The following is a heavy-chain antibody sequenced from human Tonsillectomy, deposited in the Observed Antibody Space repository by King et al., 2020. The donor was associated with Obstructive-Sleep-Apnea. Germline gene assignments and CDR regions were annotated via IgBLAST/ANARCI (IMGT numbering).Heavy chain of an antibody. CDR1: GLTFGDYT. Sequence: VQLVESGGGLVQPGRSLRLSCTASGLTFGDYTMSWFRQAPGKGLEWVGLIRSKGYGGTTEYAASVKGRFTISTEDSKSIAYLQMNSLKTEDTAVYYCTSYCSGGSCSVFYYYGMDVWGQGTTVTVSS. CDR3: TSYCSGGSCSVFYYYGMDV. CDR2: IRSKGYGGTT. J-gene: IGHJ6*02. D-gene: IGHD2-15*01. V-gene: IGHV3-49*03.